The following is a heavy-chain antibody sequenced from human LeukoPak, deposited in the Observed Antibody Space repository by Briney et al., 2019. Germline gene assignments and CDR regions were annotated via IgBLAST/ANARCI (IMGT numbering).Heavy chain of an antibody. CDR1: GFTFRSYS. Sequence: PGGCLRLSCAASGFTFRSYSVNGVPEAPGRGRVCGSYLSSRRRTKYYTDAVKGRFTTSRDNAKNSLYLQMNRLRAEDTAVYYCAIIQWAPYAFDIWGQGTMVTVSS. J-gene: IGHJ3*02. D-gene: IGHD2-8*01. CDR2: LSSRRRTK. CDR3: AIIQWAPYAFDI. V-gene: IGHV3-48*01.